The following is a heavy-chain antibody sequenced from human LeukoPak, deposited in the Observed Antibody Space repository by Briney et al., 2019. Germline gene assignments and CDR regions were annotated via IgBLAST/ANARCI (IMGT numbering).Heavy chain of an antibody. D-gene: IGHD3-16*01. Sequence: PGGSLRFXCAASGFTVSNNYMSWVRQAPGKGLEWVSVIYSGDNTYYVESVKGRFTISRDNSKNTLFLQMNRLRAEDTAVYYCAGRRVLDASFDYWGQGTLVTVSS. V-gene: IGHV3-66*02. CDR2: IYSGDNT. J-gene: IGHJ4*02. CDR3: AGRRVLDASFDY. CDR1: GFTVSNNY.